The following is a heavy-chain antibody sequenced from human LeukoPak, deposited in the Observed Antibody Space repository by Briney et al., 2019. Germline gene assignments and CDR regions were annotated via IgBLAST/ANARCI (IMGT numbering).Heavy chain of an antibody. V-gene: IGHV1-8*03. CDR3: ARVDRVVGATALFYYFDY. J-gene: IGHJ4*02. Sequence: ASVKVSCKASGYTFTTYDIHWVRQAAGQGLEGMGWMNPNSANTGYAQKFQGSVTITRNTSISTVYMELSNLKSEDTAVYFCARVDRVVGATALFYYFDYWGQGTLVTVSS. CDR1: GYTFTTYD. D-gene: IGHD1-26*01. CDR2: MNPNSANT.